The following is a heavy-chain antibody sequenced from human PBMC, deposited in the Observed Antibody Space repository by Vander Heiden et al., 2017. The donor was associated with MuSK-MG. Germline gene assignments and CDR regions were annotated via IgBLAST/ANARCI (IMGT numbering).Heavy chain of an antibody. CDR3: ARAGIAAAGSGSDY. CDR1: GYTFTNYG. J-gene: IGHJ4*02. D-gene: IGHD6-25*01. CDR2: ISAHNGDT. V-gene: IGHV1-18*01. Sequence: QVQLVQSGAEVKKPGASVKVSCKASGYTFTNYGISWVREAPGQGLEWMGWISAHNGDTNYAQKLQGRVTMTTDTSTTTAYMELRSLRYDDTAVYYCARAGIAAAGSGSDYWGQGTLVTVST.